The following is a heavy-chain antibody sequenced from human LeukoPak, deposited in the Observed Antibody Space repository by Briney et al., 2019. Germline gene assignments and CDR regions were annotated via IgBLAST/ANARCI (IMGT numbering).Heavy chain of an antibody. CDR3: ARGQRGGYMDV. V-gene: IGHV4-61*05. CDR1: GGSISSSSYY. Sequence: SETLSLTCTVSGGSISSSSYYWGWIRQPPGKGLEWIGYIYYSGSTNYNPSLKSRVTISVDTSKNQFSLKLSSVTAADTAVYYCARGQRGGYMDVWGKGATVTISS. D-gene: IGHD5-24*01. J-gene: IGHJ6*03. CDR2: IYYSGST.